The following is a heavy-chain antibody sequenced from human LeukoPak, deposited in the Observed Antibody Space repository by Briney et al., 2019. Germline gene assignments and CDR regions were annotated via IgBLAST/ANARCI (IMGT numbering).Heavy chain of an antibody. D-gene: IGHD5-18*01. Sequence: SETLSLTCTVSGGSISSYYWSWIRQPPGKGLEWIGYIYYSGSTNYNPSLKSRVTISVDTSKNQFSLKLSCVTAADTAVYYCARGGARGYADYWGQGTLVTVSS. CDR1: GGSISSYY. J-gene: IGHJ4*02. CDR2: IYYSGST. CDR3: ARGGARGYADY. V-gene: IGHV4-59*01.